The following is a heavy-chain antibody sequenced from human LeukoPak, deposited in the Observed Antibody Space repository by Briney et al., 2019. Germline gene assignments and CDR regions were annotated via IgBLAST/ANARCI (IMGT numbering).Heavy chain of an antibody. CDR3: ARGSYSVTRGSFDY. CDR1: GGSFSGYY. V-gene: IGHV4-34*01. J-gene: IGHJ4*02. CDR2: INHSGST. D-gene: IGHD4-11*01. Sequence: SETLSLTCGVYGGSFSGYYWSWIRQPPGKGLEWIGEINHSGSTNYNPSLKSRVTISVDTSNNHFSLNLISVTAADTAVYYCARGSYSVTRGSFDYWGQGILLTVSS.